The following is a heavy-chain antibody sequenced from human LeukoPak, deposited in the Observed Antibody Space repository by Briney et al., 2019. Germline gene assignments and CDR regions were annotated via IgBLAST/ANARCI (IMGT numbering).Heavy chain of an antibody. CDR3: ARSKDILTGYCFDY. CDR2: IYHSGST. CDR1: GYSISSGYY. V-gene: IGHV4-38-2*02. Sequence: PSETLSLTCTVSGYSISSGYYWGWIRQPPGKGLEWIGSIYHSGSTYYNPSLKSRVTISVDTSKNQFSLKLSSVTAADTAVYYCARSKDILTGYCFDYWGLGTLVAVSS. J-gene: IGHJ4*02. D-gene: IGHD3-9*01.